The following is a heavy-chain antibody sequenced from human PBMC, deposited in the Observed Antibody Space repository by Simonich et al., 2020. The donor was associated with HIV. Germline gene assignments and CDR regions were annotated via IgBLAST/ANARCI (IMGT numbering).Heavy chain of an antibody. CDR1: GYTFTSYG. V-gene: IGHV1-18*01. CDR3: ARDVRLLDY. CDR2: ISAYNGNK. D-gene: IGHD2-15*01. J-gene: IGHJ4*02. Sequence: QVKLVQSGAEVKKPGASVKVSCKASGYTFTSYGISWVRQDPGQGLEWMGWISAYNGNKNYARRLQGRVTMTTDTSTSTAYMELMGLRSDDTAVYYCARDVRLLDYWGQGTLVTVSS.